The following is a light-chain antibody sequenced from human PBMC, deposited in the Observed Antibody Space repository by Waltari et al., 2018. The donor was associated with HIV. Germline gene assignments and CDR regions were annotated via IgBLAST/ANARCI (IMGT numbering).Light chain of an antibody. Sequence: QSALTQPASVSGSPGQSIPLSCTGTSSDVGGYTYVSWYQQHPGKAPKLMIYEVSNRPSGVSNRFSGSKSGNTASLTISGLQAEDEAGYYCSSYTSSSTYVFGTETTVTVL. J-gene: IGLJ1*01. CDR3: SSYTSSSTYV. CDR2: EVS. V-gene: IGLV2-14*01. CDR1: SSDVGGYTY.